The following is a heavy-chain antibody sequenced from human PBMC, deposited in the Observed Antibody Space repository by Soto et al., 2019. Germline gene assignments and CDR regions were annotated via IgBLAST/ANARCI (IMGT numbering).Heavy chain of an antibody. J-gene: IGHJ5*02. CDR1: GFSFSDYY. D-gene: IGHD6-25*01. V-gene: IGHV3-11*01. CDR3: ARGGSGWTRGGWLGP. Sequence: QVQLVQSGGGLVKPGGSLTLSCAASGFSFSDYYMIWVRQAPGKGLEWLSYISDSGNTIYYSDSVRARFTIFRDNAANSVYLQMTGLSDGDTAFYYCARGGSGWTRGGWLGPWGQGSLVTVSS. CDR2: ISDSGNTI.